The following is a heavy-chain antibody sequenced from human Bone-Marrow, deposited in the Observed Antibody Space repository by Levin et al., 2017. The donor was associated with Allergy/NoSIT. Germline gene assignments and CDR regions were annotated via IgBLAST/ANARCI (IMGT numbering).Heavy chain of an antibody. D-gene: IGHD2-2*03. J-gene: IGHJ5*02. V-gene: IGHV4-59*01. Sequence: PSETLSLTCTVSGGSISSYYWSWIRQPPGKGLEWIGYIYYSGSTNYNPSLKSRVTISVDTSKNQFSLKLSSVTAADTAVYYCARFGTETPWISNWFDPWGQGTLVTVSS. CDR2: IYYSGST. CDR3: ARFGTETPWISNWFDP. CDR1: GGSISSYY.